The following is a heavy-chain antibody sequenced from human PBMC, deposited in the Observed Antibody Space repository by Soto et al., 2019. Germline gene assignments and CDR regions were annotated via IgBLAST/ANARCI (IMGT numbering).Heavy chain of an antibody. J-gene: IGHJ6*03. CDR1: GFTFSSYA. CDR2: ISGSGGST. Sequence: GGSLRLSCAASGFTFSSYAMSWVRQAPGKGLEWVSAISGSGGSTYYADSVKGRFTISRDNSKNTLYLQMNSLRAEDTAVYYCAKDEVRGVIIPRPYYYYYMDVWGKGTTVTVSS. D-gene: IGHD3-10*01. CDR3: AKDEVRGVIIPRPYYYYYMDV. V-gene: IGHV3-23*01.